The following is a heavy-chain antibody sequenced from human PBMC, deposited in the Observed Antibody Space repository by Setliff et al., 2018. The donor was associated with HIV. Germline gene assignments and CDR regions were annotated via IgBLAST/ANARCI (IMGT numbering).Heavy chain of an antibody. CDR3: ARAAAGSYYYYYMDV. CDR2: IYPGDSDT. D-gene: IGHD6-13*01. V-gene: IGHV5-51*01. CDR1: GYSFTSYW. J-gene: IGHJ6*03. Sequence: GESLKISCKGPGYSFTSYWIGWVRQMPGKGLEWMGIIYPGDSDTRYSPSFQGQVTISADKSISTAYLQWSSLKASDTAIYYCARAAAGSYYYYYMDVWGKGTTVTVSS.